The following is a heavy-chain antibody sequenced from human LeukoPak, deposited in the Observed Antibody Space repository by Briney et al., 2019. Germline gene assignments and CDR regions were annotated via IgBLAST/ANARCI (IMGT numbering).Heavy chain of an antibody. V-gene: IGHV1-2*06. D-gene: IGHD6-19*01. J-gene: IGHJ4*02. CDR2: INPNSGGT. CDR3: ARVWYSSGWTLDY. CDR1: GYTFTGYY. Sequence: PGASVKVSCKASGYTFTGYYMHWVRQAPGQGLEWMGRINPNSGGTNYAQKFQGRVTMTRDTSISTAYMELSRLRSDDTAVYYCARVWYSSGWTLDYWGQGTLVTVSS.